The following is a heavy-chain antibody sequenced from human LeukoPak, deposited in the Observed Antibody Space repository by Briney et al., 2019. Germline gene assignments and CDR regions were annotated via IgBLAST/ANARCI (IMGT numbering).Heavy chain of an antibody. CDR1: GGSISSGGYS. Sequence: SQTLSLTCAVSGGSISSGGYSWSWIRQPPGKGLEWIGYIYHSGSTYYNPSLKSRVTISVDRSKNQFSLKLSSVTAADTAVYYCARDQGYSGYDEANWFDPWGQGTLVTVSS. D-gene: IGHD5-12*01. V-gene: IGHV4-30-2*01. J-gene: IGHJ5*02. CDR2: IYHSGST. CDR3: ARDQGYSGYDEANWFDP.